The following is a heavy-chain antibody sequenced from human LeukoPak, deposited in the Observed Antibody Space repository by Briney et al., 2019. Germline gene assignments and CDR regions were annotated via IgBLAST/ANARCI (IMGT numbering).Heavy chain of an antibody. CDR1: GFTFKNYA. Sequence: GGSLRLSCAASGFTFKNYAMSWVRQAPGKGLQWVSVISTSVDTTDYAESVKGRFTISRDNSTNTLYLQMNSLRVEDTAVYYCAKDVIQYGDYGYDYWGQGTLVTVSS. J-gene: IGHJ4*02. V-gene: IGHV3-23*01. D-gene: IGHD4-17*01. CDR3: AKDVIQYGDYGYDY. CDR2: ISTSVDTT.